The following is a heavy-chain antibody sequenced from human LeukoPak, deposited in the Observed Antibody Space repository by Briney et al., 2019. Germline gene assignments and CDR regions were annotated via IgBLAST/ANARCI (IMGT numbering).Heavy chain of an antibody. D-gene: IGHD6-13*01. J-gene: IGHJ4*02. V-gene: IGHV4-4*07. Sequence: SETLSHTRTVSGGSISSYYWSWIRQPAGKGLEWIGRIYTSGSTNYNPSLKSRVTISVDTSKNQFSLKLSSVTAADTAVYYCARQGYSSSWEIDYWGQGTLVTVSS. CDR1: GGSISSYY. CDR2: IYTSGST. CDR3: ARQGYSSSWEIDY.